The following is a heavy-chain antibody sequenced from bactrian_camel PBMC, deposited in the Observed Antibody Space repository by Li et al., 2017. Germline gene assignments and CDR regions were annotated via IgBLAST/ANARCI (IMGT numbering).Heavy chain of an antibody. Sequence: QLVESGGGLVQPGGSLGLSCAASGFTFSTYAMSWVRQAPGKGLEWVSLISSSGGSTLYADSVKGRFTISRDNAKATVYLQLTGLKSEDTAIYYCATSVYKIWGQGNQVNVS. D-gene: IGHD4*01. V-gene: IGHV3S40*01. J-gene: IGHJ4*01. CDR2: ISSSGGST. CDR1: GFTFSTYA. CDR3: ATSVYKI.